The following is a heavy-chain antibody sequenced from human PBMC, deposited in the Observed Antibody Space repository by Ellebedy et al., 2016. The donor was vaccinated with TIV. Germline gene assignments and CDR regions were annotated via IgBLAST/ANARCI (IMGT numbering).Heavy chain of an antibody. CDR1: GFSVSIHS. D-gene: IGHD2-2*01. Sequence: GESLKISXAVSGFSVSIHSMHWVRQAPGKGLEWVSSISSSTTYINYADSVGGRFTISRDSAQNSLYLQMNSLRVEDTAVYYCARGGPASPLYYMDVWGKGTTVTVSS. CDR3: ARGGPASPLYYMDV. J-gene: IGHJ6*03. CDR2: ISSSTTYI. V-gene: IGHV3-21*01.